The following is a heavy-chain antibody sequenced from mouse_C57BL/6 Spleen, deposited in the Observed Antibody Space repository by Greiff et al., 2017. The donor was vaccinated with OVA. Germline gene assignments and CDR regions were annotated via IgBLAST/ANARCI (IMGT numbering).Heavy chain of an antibody. CDR2: ISYDGSN. V-gene: IGHV3-6*01. CDR3: ARDSPYYYGSSFYAMDY. Sequence: EVQLQESGPGLVKPSQSLSLTCSVTGYSITSGYYWNWIRQFPGNKLEWMGYISYDGSNNYNPSLKNRISITRDTSKNQFFLKLNSVTTEDTATYYCARDSPYYYGSSFYAMDYWGQGTSVTVSS. D-gene: IGHD1-1*01. CDR1: GYSITSGYY. J-gene: IGHJ4*01.